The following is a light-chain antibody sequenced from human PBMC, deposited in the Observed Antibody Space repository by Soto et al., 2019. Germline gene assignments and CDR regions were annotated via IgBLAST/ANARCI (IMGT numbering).Light chain of an antibody. CDR2: EVS. V-gene: IGLV2-8*01. J-gene: IGLJ2*01. Sequence: QSALTQPPSASGSPGQSVTISCTGTSSDVGTNNYVSWYQQHPGKAPKLMMYEVSKRPSGVPDRFSGSKSGNTASLTVSGLQAEDEADYYCSSDAGSKILFGGGTKLTVL. CDR3: SSDAGSKIL. CDR1: SSDVGTNNY.